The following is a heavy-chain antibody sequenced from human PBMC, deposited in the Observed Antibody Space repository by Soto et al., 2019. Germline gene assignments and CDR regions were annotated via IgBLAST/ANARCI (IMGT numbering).Heavy chain of an antibody. Sequence: TLSLTCPVSGASVSTGYWSWIRQPPGRGLEWLGFMYLGGSFNYNPSLLSRVTISVDTSKNEFSLRLSSVTAADTAVYYCARLNGYCISTNCHGYYGMDVWGQGTTVTVS. CDR2: MYLGGSF. V-gene: IGHV4-4*08. J-gene: IGHJ6*02. CDR3: ARLNGYCISTNCHGYYGMDV. CDR1: GASVSTGY. D-gene: IGHD2-2*03.